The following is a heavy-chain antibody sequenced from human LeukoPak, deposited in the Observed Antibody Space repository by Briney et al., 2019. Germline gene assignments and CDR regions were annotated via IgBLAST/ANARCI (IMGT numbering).Heavy chain of an antibody. CDR3: ARESMTTVTNDAFDI. CDR1: GFTFSSYW. Sequence: GGSLRLSCAASGFTFSSYWMHWVRQAPGKGLVWASRISSDGSSTSYADSMKGRFTISRDNAKNTLYLQMNSLRAEDTAVYYCARESMTTVTNDAFDIWGQGTMVTVSS. CDR2: ISSDGSST. J-gene: IGHJ3*02. D-gene: IGHD4-17*01. V-gene: IGHV3-74*01.